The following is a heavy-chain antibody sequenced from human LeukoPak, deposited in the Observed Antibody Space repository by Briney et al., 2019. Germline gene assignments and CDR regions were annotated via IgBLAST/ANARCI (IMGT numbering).Heavy chain of an antibody. CDR3: ARAMYCSGGSCYHQGAFDI. J-gene: IGHJ3*02. Sequence: GASVKVSCKASGFNFAAYYVHWVRQAPGQGLEWVGVINPNGDRTTYAQEFQGRVTMTRDTSTSTVYMELSSLRSEDTAVYYCARAMYCSGGSCYHQGAFDIWGQGTMVTVSS. D-gene: IGHD2-15*01. CDR1: GFNFAAYY. V-gene: IGHV1-46*01. CDR2: INPNGDRT.